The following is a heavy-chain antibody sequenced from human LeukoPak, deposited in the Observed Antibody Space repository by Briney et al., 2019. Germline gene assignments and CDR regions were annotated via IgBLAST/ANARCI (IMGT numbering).Heavy chain of an antibody. CDR1: GGSISSYY. D-gene: IGHD6-19*01. CDR3: ARLEQWLDYYYYYGMDV. Sequence: PSETLSLTCTVSGGSISSYYWSWIRQPPGKGLKWIGYIYYSGSTNYNPSLKSRVTISVDTSKNQFSLKLSSVTAADTAVYYCARLEQWLDYYYYYGMDVWGQGTTVTVSS. V-gene: IGHV4-59*08. J-gene: IGHJ6*02. CDR2: IYYSGST.